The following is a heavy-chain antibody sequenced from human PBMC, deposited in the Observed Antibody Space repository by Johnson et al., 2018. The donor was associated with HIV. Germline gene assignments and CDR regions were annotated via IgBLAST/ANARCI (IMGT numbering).Heavy chain of an antibody. Sequence: VHLVESGGGVVQPGRSLRLSCAASGFTFSSYAMSWVRQAPGKGLEWVSSISGSGGRTYYADSVKGRFTTSRDNSKNTLYLQMNSLRAEDTAVYYCAKDVVAVAGNDAFDIWGQGTMVTVSS. J-gene: IGHJ3*02. V-gene: IGHV3-23*04. CDR2: ISGSGGRT. CDR1: GFTFSSYA. D-gene: IGHD6-19*01. CDR3: AKDVVAVAGNDAFDI.